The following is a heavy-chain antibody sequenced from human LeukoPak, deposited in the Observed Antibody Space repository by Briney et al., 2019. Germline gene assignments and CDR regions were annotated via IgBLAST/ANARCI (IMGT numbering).Heavy chain of an antibody. D-gene: IGHD3-10*01. CDR1: GGTFSSYA. CDR3: ARDRSEVRGVNLDAFDI. CDR2: IIPIFGTA. V-gene: IGHV1-69*13. J-gene: IGHJ3*02. Sequence: GASVKVSCKASGGTFSSYAISWVRQAPGQGLEWMGGIIPIFGTANYAQKFQGRVTITADESTSPAYMELSSLRSEDTAVYYCARDRSEVRGVNLDAFDIWGQGTMVTVSS.